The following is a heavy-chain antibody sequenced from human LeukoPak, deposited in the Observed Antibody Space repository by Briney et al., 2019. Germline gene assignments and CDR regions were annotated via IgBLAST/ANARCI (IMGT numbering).Heavy chain of an antibody. D-gene: IGHD3-9*01. J-gene: IGHJ6*04. Sequence: GGSLRLSCAPPGFSFSSYDMYWVRQAIGEGVWWGSPISTSGDPYYPGSVRRRFTISRENAKNYLYLQMNSLRAGDTAVYYCARGRLVYGMDVWGEGTTVAVSS. V-gene: IGHV3-13*05. CDR1: GFSFSSYD. CDR3: ARGRLVYGMDV. CDR2: ISTSGDP.